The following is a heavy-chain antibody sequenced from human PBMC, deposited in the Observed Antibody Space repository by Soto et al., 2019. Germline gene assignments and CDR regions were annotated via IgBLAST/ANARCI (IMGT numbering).Heavy chain of an antibody. Sequence: EVHLLESGGGLVQPGGSLRLSCAASGFTFSNYAMNWVRQAPGKGLEWVSCISGTSGTTYYADSVKGRFTISRDNSKNHLQLHMNSRRAGDAAVYYFADQPVTTRVWHFDFWGQGALVTVSS. CDR3: ADQPVTTRVWHFDF. D-gene: IGHD4-17*01. CDR1: GFTFSNYA. V-gene: IGHV3-23*01. CDR2: ISGTSGTT. J-gene: IGHJ4*02.